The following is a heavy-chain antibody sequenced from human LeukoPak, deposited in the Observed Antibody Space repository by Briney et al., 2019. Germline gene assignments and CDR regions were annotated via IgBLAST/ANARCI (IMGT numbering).Heavy chain of an antibody. CDR2: INSDWSST. J-gene: IGHJ4*02. CDR1: GFTFSSYW. V-gene: IGHV3-74*01. Sequence: PGGCLRLSCAASGFTFSSYWMHWVRQAPGKGLVWVSRINSDWSSTRYADSVEGRFTISRDNAQNTLYPEKNSLRAEDTAVYYCAKDLHYGSADYWGQGTLVTVSS. CDR3: AKDLHYGSADY. D-gene: IGHD3-10*01.